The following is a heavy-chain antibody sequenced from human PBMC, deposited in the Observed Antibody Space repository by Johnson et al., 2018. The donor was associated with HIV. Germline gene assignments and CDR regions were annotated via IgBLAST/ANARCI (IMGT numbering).Heavy chain of an antibody. V-gene: IGHV3-7*02. Sequence: VQLVESGGSLVQPGGSLRLSCAASGFTISNYWMSWVRQAPGKGLEWVANIRQDGSAKQYVDSVRGRFTISRDNTKKSVDLQMSSLRVEDTAVYFCARGPYKFDTTGEGPFDIWGQGTVVTVSS. CDR1: GFTISNYW. CDR3: ARGPYKFDTTGEGPFDI. J-gene: IGHJ3*02. D-gene: IGHD2/OR15-2a*01. CDR2: IRQDGSAK.